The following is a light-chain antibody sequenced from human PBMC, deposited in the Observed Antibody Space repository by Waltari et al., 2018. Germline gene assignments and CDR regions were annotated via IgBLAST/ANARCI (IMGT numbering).Light chain of an antibody. J-gene: IGLJ3*02. CDR1: SSDVGGYNY. CDR3: CSYAGSIWV. Sequence: QSALTQPRSVSGSPGQSVTISCTGTSSDVGGYNYVSWYQQHPGKAPKLMMYDVTKRPSGVPDRFSGSKSGNTASLTISGLQAEDEADYYCCSYAGSIWVFGGGTKMTVL. V-gene: IGLV2-11*01. CDR2: DVT.